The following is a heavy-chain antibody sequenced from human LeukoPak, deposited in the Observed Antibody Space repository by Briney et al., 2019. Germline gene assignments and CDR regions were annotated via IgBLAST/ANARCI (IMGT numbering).Heavy chain of an antibody. CDR2: VGISSGNT. V-gene: IGHV3-48*04. CDR3: ARDHRYAFDN. Sequence: GGSLRLSCGASGFTFSDYSMNWVRQAPGKGLEWISYVGISSGNTKYAASVKGRFTISGDSAKDSVFLQMNNLRVEDTAVYYCARDHRYAFDNWGQGTLVTVSS. CDR1: GFTFSDYS. D-gene: IGHD5-12*01. J-gene: IGHJ4*02.